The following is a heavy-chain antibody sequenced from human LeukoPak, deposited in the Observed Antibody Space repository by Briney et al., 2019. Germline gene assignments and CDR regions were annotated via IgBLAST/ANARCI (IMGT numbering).Heavy chain of an antibody. CDR1: GGSFSDYF. Sequence: PSATLPLTCPVYGGSFSDYFWSWIRQPPGKGLEWIGEIKPGGITNYNPSLKSRVTISVDTSKNQLSLKLSSATAADTAVYSCVRGFSGVVGDYWGQGTLVTVSS. V-gene: IGHV4-34*01. CDR3: VRGFSGVVGDY. CDR2: IKPGGIT. D-gene: IGHD3-10*01. J-gene: IGHJ4*02.